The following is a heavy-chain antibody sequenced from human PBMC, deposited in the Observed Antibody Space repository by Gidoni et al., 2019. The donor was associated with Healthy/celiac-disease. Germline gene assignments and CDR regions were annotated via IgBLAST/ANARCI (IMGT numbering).Heavy chain of an antibody. V-gene: IGHV3-33*01. Sequence: QVQLVESGGGVVQPGRSLRLSCAASGFTFSSYGMHWVRQVPGKGLEWVAVIWYDGSNKYYADSVKGRFTISRDNSKNTLYLQMNSLRAEDTAVYYCARDTLVRDYYYYYGMDVRGQGTTVTVSS. CDR2: IWYDGSNK. D-gene: IGHD3-10*01. J-gene: IGHJ6*02. CDR1: GFTFSSYG. CDR3: ARDTLVRDYYYYYGMDV.